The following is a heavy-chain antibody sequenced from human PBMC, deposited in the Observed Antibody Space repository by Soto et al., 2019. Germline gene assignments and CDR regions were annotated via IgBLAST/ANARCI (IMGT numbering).Heavy chain of an antibody. D-gene: IGHD2-8*02. CDR1: GGPISRSNW. Sequence: QVQLQESGPGLVKPSGTLSLTCAVSGGPISRSNWWSWVRQPPGTGLEWIGEIYHSGSSNYNPSLKRRVTISVDKSKNQFSLKLSSVTAADTAVYYCASFRYCYPEGSVDYWGQGTLVTVSS. CDR2: IYHSGSS. CDR3: ASFRYCYPEGSVDY. V-gene: IGHV4-4*02. J-gene: IGHJ4*02.